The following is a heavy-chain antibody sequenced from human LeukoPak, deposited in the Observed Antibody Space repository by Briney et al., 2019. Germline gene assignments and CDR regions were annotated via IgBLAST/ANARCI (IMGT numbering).Heavy chain of an antibody. J-gene: IGHJ5*02. CDR3: ARDRGYCSGGSCYSIDWFDH. Sequence: SETLSLTCSVSGGSISSYYWNWIRQPPGKGREWIGYIYYSGTSNYNPSLKSRVTISVDTSKNQFSLKLSSVTAADTAVYYCARDRGYCSGGSCYSIDWFDHWGQGTLVTVSS. V-gene: IGHV4-59*01. CDR1: GGSISSYY. D-gene: IGHD2-15*01. CDR2: IYYSGTS.